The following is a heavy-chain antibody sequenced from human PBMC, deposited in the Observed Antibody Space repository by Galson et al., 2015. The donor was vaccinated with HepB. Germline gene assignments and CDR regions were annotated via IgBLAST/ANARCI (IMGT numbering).Heavy chain of an antibody. CDR2: ISAYNGNT. D-gene: IGHD5-12*01. V-gene: IGHV1-18*01. J-gene: IGHJ4*02. CDR1: GYTFTSYG. CDR3: ARDRGGYDLRYYFDY. Sequence: SVKVSCKASGYTFTSYGISWVRQAPGQGLEWMGWISAYNGNTNYAQKLQGRVTMTTDTSTSTAYMELRSLRSDDTAVYYCARDRGGYDLRYYFDYWGQGTLVTVSS.